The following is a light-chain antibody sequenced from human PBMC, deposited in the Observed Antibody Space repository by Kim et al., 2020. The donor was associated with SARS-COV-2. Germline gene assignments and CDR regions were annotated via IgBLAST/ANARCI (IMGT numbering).Light chain of an antibody. CDR2: ATS. Sequence: ASVGTKVTKTGRASPGIANDLAWDKKKSGKAPKLLIYATSTLQRGVPSRFSGSGAGTDFTLTIRSLQPEDFATYYCQQLNTYPLTFGGGTKVDIK. J-gene: IGKJ4*01. CDR1: PGIAND. V-gene: IGKV1-9*01. CDR3: QQLNTYPLT.